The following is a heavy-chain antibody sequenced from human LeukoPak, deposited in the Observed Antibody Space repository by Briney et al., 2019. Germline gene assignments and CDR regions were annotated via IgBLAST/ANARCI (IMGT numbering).Heavy chain of an antibody. Sequence: GRSLRLSCAASGFTFSSYVMHWVRQAPGKGLEWVAVISYDGSNKYYADSVKGRFTISRDNSKNTLYLQMNSLRAEDTAVYYCAKDASPTVTTAYWYFDLWGRGTLVTVSS. D-gene: IGHD4-17*01. CDR3: AKDASPTVTTAYWYFDL. J-gene: IGHJ2*01. CDR2: ISYDGSNK. CDR1: GFTFSSYV. V-gene: IGHV3-30*18.